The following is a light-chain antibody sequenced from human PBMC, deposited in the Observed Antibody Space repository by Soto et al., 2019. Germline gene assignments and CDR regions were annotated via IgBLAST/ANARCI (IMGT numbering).Light chain of an antibody. CDR2: EVS. CDR3: SSYTSSSNYV. CDR1: SSDVGGYNF. J-gene: IGLJ1*01. V-gene: IGLV2-14*01. Sequence: QSALTQPASVSGSPGQSITISCTGASSDVGGYNFVSWYQQHPGKAPKLMIFEVSNRPSGVSNRFSGSKSGNTASLTISGLQAEDEADYYCSSYTSSSNYVFGTGTKVTV.